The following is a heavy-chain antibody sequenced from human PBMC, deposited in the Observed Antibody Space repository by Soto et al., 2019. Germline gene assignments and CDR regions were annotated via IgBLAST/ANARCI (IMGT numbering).Heavy chain of an antibody. D-gene: IGHD3-9*01. Sequence: SETLSLTCAVYGGSFSGYYWSWIRQPPGKGLEWIGEINHSGLTNYNPSLKSRVTISVDTSKYQFSLNVSSVTAADTAVYYCARLEGLATISYYFDFWGQGALVTVSS. V-gene: IGHV4-34*01. J-gene: IGHJ4*02. CDR3: ARLEGLATISYYFDF. CDR2: INHSGLT. CDR1: GGSFSGYY.